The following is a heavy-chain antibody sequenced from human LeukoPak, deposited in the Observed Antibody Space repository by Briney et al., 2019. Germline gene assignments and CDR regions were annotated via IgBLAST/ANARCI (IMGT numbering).Heavy chain of an antibody. V-gene: IGHV3-9*01. Sequence: GGSLRLSCAASGFTFSSYAMHWVRQAPGKGLEWVSGISWNSGSIGYADSVKGRFTISRDNAKNSLYLQMNSLRAEDTALYYCAKATGSYFTHNFDYWGQGTLVTVSS. CDR3: AKATGSYFTHNFDY. CDR1: GFTFSSYA. CDR2: ISWNSGSI. D-gene: IGHD1-26*01. J-gene: IGHJ4*02.